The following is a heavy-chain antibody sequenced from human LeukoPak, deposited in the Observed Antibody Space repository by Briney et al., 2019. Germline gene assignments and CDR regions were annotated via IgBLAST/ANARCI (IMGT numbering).Heavy chain of an antibody. D-gene: IGHD3-16*01. CDR2: IYHTGST. CDR1: GGSITSSNW. V-gene: IGHV4-4*02. Sequence: PSETLSLTCAVFGGSITSSNWWTWVRQPPGKGLEWIGEIYHTGSTNYNPSLKSRVAISIDHFKNQFSLKLSSVAAADTAVYYCARVGLDDYFDYWGQGTLVTVSS. CDR3: ARVGLDDYFDY. J-gene: IGHJ4*02.